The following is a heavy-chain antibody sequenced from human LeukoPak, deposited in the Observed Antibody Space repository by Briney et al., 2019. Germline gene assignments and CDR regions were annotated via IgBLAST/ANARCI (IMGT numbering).Heavy chain of an antibody. CDR1: GFTFSSYE. J-gene: IGHJ6*03. CDR3: ARAPSSYYYYYMDV. Sequence: PGGSLRLSCAASGFTFSSYEMNWVRQAPGKGLEWVSYISSSGGTIYYADSVKGRFTISRDNAKNSLYLQMNSLRAEDTAVYYCARAPSSYYYYYMDVWGKGTTVTISS. V-gene: IGHV3-48*03. CDR2: ISSSGGTI.